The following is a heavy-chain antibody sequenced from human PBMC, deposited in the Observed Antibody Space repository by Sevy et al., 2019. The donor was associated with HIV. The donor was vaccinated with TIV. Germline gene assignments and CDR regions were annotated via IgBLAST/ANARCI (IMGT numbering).Heavy chain of an antibody. J-gene: IGHJ4*02. CDR3: AKGRPGSGYAGAAAGD. Sequence: ASVKVSCKASGYRFTSYAMNWVRQAPGQGLEWMGWINANTGKPPYAQGFTGRFVFSLDTSVNTAYLQISSLKAEDTAVYYCAKGRPGSGYAGAAAGDWGQGTRVTVSS. CDR1: GYRFTSYA. V-gene: IGHV7-4-1*02. D-gene: IGHD5-12*01. CDR2: INANTGKP.